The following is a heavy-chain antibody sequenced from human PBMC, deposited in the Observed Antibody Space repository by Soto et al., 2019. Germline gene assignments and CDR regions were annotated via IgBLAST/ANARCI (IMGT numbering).Heavy chain of an antibody. CDR1: GFTFSTYG. CDR2: ISYDGGNK. J-gene: IGHJ4*02. D-gene: IGHD4-17*01. V-gene: IGHV3-30*18. CDR3: AKGTKDYSDLGTPHDY. Sequence: QVQLVESGGGVVQPGRSLRLSCAASGFTFSTYGMHWVRQAPGKGLEWVAVISYDGGNKYYADSVRGRFTISRDNSKNALYLQMNSLRAEDTAVYFCAKGTKDYSDLGTPHDYWGQGTLVTVSS.